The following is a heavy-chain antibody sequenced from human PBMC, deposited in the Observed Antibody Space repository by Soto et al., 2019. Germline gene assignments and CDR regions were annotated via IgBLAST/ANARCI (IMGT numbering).Heavy chain of an antibody. CDR2: IWYDGSNK. CDR3: ARGGHYYDSSGYYPTYAFDI. J-gene: IGHJ3*02. D-gene: IGHD3-22*01. Sequence: PGESLKISCAASGFTFSSYGMHWVRQAPGKGLEWVAVIWYDGSNKYYADSVKGRFTISRDNSKNTLYLQMNSLRAEDTAVYYCARGGHYYDSSGYYPTYAFDIWGQGTMVTVSS. CDR1: GFTFSSYG. V-gene: IGHV3-33*01.